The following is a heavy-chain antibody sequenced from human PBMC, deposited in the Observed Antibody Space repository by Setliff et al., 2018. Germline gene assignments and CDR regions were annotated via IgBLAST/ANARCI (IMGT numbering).Heavy chain of an antibody. Sequence: PSETLSLTCTVSGGSISSHYWSWIRQPPGKGLEWIGYIYYSGSTNYNPSLKSRVTISVDTSKNQFSLKLSSVTAADTAVYYCARSRTIAVKGGVFGVWGRGTLVTVSS. CDR2: IYYSGST. D-gene: IGHD6-19*01. V-gene: IGHV4-59*11. CDR3: ARSRTIAVKGGVFGV. J-gene: IGHJ2*01. CDR1: GGSISSHY.